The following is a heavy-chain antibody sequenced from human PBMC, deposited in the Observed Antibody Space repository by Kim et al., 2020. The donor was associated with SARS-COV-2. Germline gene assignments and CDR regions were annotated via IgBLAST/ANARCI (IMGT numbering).Heavy chain of an antibody. CDR1: GFTFSSYG. CDR3: ARGRQQLVPDPFDY. J-gene: IGHJ4*02. V-gene: IGHV3-33*05. Sequence: GGSLRLSCAASGFTFSSYGMHWVRQAPGKGLEWVAVISYDGSNKYYADSVKGRFTISRDNSKNTLYLQMNSLRAEDTAVYYCARGRQQLVPDPFDYWGQGTLVTVSS. D-gene: IGHD6-13*01. CDR2: ISYDGSNK.